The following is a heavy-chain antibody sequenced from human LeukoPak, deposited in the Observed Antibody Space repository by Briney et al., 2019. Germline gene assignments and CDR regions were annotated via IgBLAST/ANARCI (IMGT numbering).Heavy chain of an antibody. CDR3: ARHNSGWNWFDP. D-gene: IGHD5-12*01. CDR2: IYYSGST. Sequence: SETLSLTCTVSGGSISSYYWSWIRQPPGKGLEWIGYIYYSGSTNYNPSLKSRVTISVDTSKNQFSLKLSSVTAADTAVYYCARHNSGWNWFDPWGQGTLVTVSS. CDR1: GGSISSYY. J-gene: IGHJ5*02. V-gene: IGHV4-59*08.